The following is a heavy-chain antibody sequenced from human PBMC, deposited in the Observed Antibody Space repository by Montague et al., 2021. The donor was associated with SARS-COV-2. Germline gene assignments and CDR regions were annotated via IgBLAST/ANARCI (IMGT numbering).Heavy chain of an antibody. J-gene: IGHJ3*02. V-gene: IGHV3-23*01. Sequence: SLRLSCAASGFTFSNYAMSWVRQAPGKGLECVSTISTTGVNIHSAGSVKGRFTISRDNSKRTLYLQMNSLRAEDTAVYYCAKVSKVMQRRGWADGFDMWGQGTMVTVSS. CDR2: ISTTGVNI. CDR1: GFTFSNYA. CDR3: AKVSKVMQRRGWADGFDM. D-gene: IGHD6-25*01.